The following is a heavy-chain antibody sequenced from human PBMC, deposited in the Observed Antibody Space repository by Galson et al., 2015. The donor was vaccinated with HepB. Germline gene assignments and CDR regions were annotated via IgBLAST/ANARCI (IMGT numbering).Heavy chain of an antibody. D-gene: IGHD3-22*01. CDR1: GYTFTTYG. V-gene: IGHV1-18*01. CDR3: ARELRDSSGYLISPIDY. Sequence: SVKVSCKASGYTFTTYGISWVRQAPGQGLEWMGWISAYNGNTNYAQKLQGRVTMTTDTSTSTAYMELRSLRPDDTAVYYCARELRDSSGYLISPIDYWGQGTLVTVSS. CDR2: ISAYNGNT. J-gene: IGHJ4*02.